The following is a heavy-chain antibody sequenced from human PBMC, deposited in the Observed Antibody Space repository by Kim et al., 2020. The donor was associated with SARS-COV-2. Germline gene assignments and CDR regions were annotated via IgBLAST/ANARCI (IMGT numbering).Heavy chain of an antibody. D-gene: IGHD3-22*01. CDR3: AVYDSSGYYAFEY. V-gene: IGHV3-66*01. J-gene: IGHJ4*02. Sequence: YANSVKGRLTISRDNYKNTLYLQMNSLRAEDTAVYYCAVYDSSGYYAFEYWGQGTLVTVSS.